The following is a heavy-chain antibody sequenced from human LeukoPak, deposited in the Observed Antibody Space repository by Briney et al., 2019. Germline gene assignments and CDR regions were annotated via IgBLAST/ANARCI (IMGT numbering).Heavy chain of an antibody. CDR1: GFTFSSYG. V-gene: IGHV3-30*18. CDR3: VKDLYHYDSTGYAFDF. J-gene: IGHJ4*02. D-gene: IGHD3-22*01. CDR2: ISYDGSNK. Sequence: PGRSLRLSCAASGFTFSSYGMHWVRQAPGKGLEWVAVISYDGSNKYYADSVKGRFTISRDNSKNTLYLQMNSLSAGDTAVYYCVKDLYHYDSTGYAFDFWGQGTLVTVSS.